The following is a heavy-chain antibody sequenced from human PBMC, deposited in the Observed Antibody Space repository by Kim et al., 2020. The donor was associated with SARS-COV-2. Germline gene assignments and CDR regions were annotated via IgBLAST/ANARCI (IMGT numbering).Heavy chain of an antibody. V-gene: IGHV5-51*01. CDR3: ASAEDVNCGGDCLGAFDI. J-gene: IGHJ3*02. CDR1: GYSFTSYW. CDR2: IYPGDSDT. Sequence: GESLKISCKGSGYSFTSYWIGWVRQMPGKGLEWMGIIYPGDSDTRYSPSFQGQVTISADKSISTAYLQWSSLKASDTAMYYCASAEDVNCGGDCLGAFDIWGQGTMVTVSS. D-gene: IGHD2-21*02.